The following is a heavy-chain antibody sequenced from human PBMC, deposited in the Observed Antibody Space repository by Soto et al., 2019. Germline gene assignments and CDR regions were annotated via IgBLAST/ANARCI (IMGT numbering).Heavy chain of an antibody. CDR2: IYYSGST. D-gene: IGHD3-22*01. Sequence: PSETLSLTCTVSGGSISSGGYYWSWIRQHPGKGLEWIGYIYYSGSTYYNPSLKSRVTISVDTSKNQFSLKLSSVTAADTAVYYCARDRALDYDSSGSAGTDAFDIWGQGTMVTVSS. J-gene: IGHJ3*02. CDR1: GGSISSGGYY. CDR3: ARDRALDYDSSGSAGTDAFDI. V-gene: IGHV4-31*03.